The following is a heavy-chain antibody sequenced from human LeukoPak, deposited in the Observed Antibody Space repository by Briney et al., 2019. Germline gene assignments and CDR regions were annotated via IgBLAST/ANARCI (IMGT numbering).Heavy chain of an antibody. CDR1: GFTFSSYW. Sequence: GGSLRLSCAASGFTFSSYWMHWVRRAPGKGLVWVSRINSDGSSTSYAESVKGRFTISRDNAKNTLYLQMNSLRAEDTAVCHCARERVTRGDCSSTSCYAYYFDYWGQGTLVTVSS. CDR2: INSDGSST. CDR3: ARERVTRGDCSSTSCYAYYFDY. D-gene: IGHD2-2*01. V-gene: IGHV3-74*01. J-gene: IGHJ4*02.